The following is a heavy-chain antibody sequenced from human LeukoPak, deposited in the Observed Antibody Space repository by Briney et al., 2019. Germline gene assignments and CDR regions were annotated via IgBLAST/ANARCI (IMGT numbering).Heavy chain of an antibody. D-gene: IGHD3-10*01. CDR2: IYYSGST. J-gene: IGHJ4*02. Sequence: SETLSLTCTVSGGSISSYYWSWIRQPPGKGLEWIGYIYYSGSTNYNPSLKSRVTISVDTSKNQFSLKLSSVTAADTAVYYCARDGTYYYGSGSYPLDYWGQGTLVTVSS. V-gene: IGHV4-59*12. CDR1: GGSISSYY. CDR3: ARDGTYYYGSGSYPLDY.